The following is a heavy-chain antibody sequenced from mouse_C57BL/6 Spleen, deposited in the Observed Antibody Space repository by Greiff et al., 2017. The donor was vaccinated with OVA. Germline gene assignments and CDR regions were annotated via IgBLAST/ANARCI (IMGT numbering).Heavy chain of an antibody. Sequence: QVQLQQPGAELVMPGASVKLSCKASGYTFTSYWMHWVKQRPGQGLEWIGEIDPSDSYTNYNQKFKGKSTLTVDKSSSTAYMQLSSLTSEGSAVYDGASLYSNDSAWFAYWGQGTLVTVSA. D-gene: IGHD2-12*01. CDR3: ASLYSNDSAWFAY. CDR2: IDPSDSYT. V-gene: IGHV1-69*01. J-gene: IGHJ3*01. CDR1: GYTFTSYW.